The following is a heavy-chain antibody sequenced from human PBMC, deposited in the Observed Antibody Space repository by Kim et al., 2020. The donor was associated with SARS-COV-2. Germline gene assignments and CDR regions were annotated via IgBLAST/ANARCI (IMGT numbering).Heavy chain of an antibody. CDR2: IGTAGDT. CDR3: ARGDGDYGVRYFQH. J-gene: IGHJ1*01. CDR1: GFTFSSYD. V-gene: IGHV3-13*01. D-gene: IGHD4-17*01. Sequence: GGSLRLSCAASGFTFSSYDMHWVRQATGKGLEWVSAIGTAGDTYYPGSVKGRFTISRENAKNSLYLQMNSLRAGDTAVYYCARGDGDYGVRYFQHWGQGTLVTVSS.